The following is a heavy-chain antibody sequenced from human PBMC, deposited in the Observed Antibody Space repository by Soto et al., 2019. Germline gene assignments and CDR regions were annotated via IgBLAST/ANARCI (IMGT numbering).Heavy chain of an antibody. J-gene: IGHJ5*02. CDR2: IYYSGST. CDR1: GGSISSGGYY. Sequence: SETLSLTCTVSGGSISSGGYYWSWIRQHPGKGLEWIGYIYYSGSTYYNPSLKSRVTISVDTSKNQFSLKLSSVTAADTAVYYCARAPLERGWFDPWGQGTLVTVSS. V-gene: IGHV4-31*03. CDR3: ARAPLERGWFDP.